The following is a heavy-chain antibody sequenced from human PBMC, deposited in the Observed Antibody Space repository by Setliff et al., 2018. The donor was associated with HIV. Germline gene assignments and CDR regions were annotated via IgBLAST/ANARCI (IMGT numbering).Heavy chain of an antibody. D-gene: IGHD4-4*01. CDR2: INPNNGGT. V-gene: IGHV1-2*02. J-gene: IGHJ6*02. CDR3: ARDDEMGTVTEHYYYGMGG. CDR1: GYTFTGYY. Sequence: ASVKVSCKASGYTFTGYYVHWVRQAPGQGLERMGWINPNNGGTNYAQKFQGRVTMTRDASISTAYMELNRLRSDDTAVYYCARDDEMGTVTEHYYYGMGGWGQGTTVTVSS.